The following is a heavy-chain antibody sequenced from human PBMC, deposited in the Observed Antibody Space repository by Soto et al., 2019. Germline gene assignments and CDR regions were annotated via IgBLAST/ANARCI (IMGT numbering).Heavy chain of an antibody. CDR1: GFTFSSYG. D-gene: IGHD6-13*01. V-gene: IGHV3-30*18. Sequence: GGSLRLSCAASGFTFSSYGMHWVRQAPGKGLEWVAVISYDGSNKYYADSVKGRFTISRDNSKNTLYLQMNSLRAEDTAVYYCAKVIAAAGIYHGMDVWGQGTTVTVSS. J-gene: IGHJ6*02. CDR3: AKVIAAAGIYHGMDV. CDR2: ISYDGSNK.